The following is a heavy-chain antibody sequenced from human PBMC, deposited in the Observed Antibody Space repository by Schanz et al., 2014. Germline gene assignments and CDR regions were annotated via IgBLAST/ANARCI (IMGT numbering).Heavy chain of an antibody. CDR3: AKGMGYCSGGTCYDYYYYGLDV. CDR1: EFTFSSYK. Sequence: VQLVESGGGLVKPGGSLRLSCEASEFTFSSYKMNWVRQAPGKGLEWVSAISGSGGSTYYADSVKGRFTISRDNSKNTLYLQMNSLSADDTAVFYCAKGMGYCSGGTCYDYYYYGLDVWGQGTTVTVSS. J-gene: IGHJ6*02. D-gene: IGHD2-15*01. V-gene: IGHV3-23*04. CDR2: ISGSGGST.